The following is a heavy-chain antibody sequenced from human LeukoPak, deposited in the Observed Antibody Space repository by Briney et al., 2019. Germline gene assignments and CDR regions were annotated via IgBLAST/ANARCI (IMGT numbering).Heavy chain of an antibody. D-gene: IGHD1-14*01. J-gene: IGHJ4*02. CDR2: INHSGST. CDR1: GGSFSGYY. Sequence: PSETLSLTCAVYGGSFSGYYWSWIRQPPGKGLEGIGEINHSGSTNYNPSLKSRVTISVDTSKNQFSLKLSSVTAADTAVYYCARGIGSYWGQGTLVTVSS. CDR3: ARGIGSY. V-gene: IGHV4-34*01.